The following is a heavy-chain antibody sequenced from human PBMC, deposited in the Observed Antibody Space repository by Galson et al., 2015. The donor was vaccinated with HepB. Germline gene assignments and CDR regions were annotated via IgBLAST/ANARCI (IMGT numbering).Heavy chain of an antibody. CDR3: ARDRRRDFWSGYYTPLYYYYYMDV. D-gene: IGHD3-3*01. CDR1: GFTFSSYS. V-gene: IGHV3-48*01. J-gene: IGHJ6*03. Sequence: SLRLSCAASGFTFSSYSMNWVRQAPGKGLEWVSYISSSSSTIYYADSVKGRFTISRDNAKNSLYLQMNSLRAEDTAVYYCARDRRRDFWSGYYTPLYYYYYMDVWGKGTTVTVSS. CDR2: ISSSSSTI.